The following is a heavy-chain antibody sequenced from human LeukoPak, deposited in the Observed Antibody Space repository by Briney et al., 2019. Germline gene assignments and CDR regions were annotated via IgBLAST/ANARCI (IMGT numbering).Heavy chain of an antibody. V-gene: IGHV4-39*07. CDR2: IYYSGST. J-gene: IGHJ4*02. CDR1: GGSISSSSYY. CDR3: ARGASSRFEH. Sequence: SETLSLTCTVSGGSISSSSYYWGWLRQPPGTGLEWIGSIYYSGSTYYNPSLKSRVTISEDTSKNQFSLKLSSVTAADTAVYYCARGASSRFEHWGQGTLVTVSS. D-gene: IGHD6-13*01.